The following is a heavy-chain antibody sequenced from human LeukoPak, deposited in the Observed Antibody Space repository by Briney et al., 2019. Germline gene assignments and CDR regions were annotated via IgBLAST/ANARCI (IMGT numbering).Heavy chain of an antibody. D-gene: IGHD2-15*01. CDR3: ARDNSGYCSGGSCYHFDY. Sequence: SETLSLTCTVSGGSISSHYWSWIRQPPGKAPEWIGYIYYSGTTNYNPSLKSRVTISVDTSKNQFSLKLSSVTAADTAVYYCARDNSGYCSGGSCYHFDYWGQGTLVTVSS. V-gene: IGHV4-59*11. CDR1: GGSISSHY. J-gene: IGHJ4*02. CDR2: IYYSGTT.